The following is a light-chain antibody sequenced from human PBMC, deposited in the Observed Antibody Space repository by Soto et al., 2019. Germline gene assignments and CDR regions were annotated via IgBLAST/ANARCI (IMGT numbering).Light chain of an antibody. V-gene: IGLV1-40*01. J-gene: IGLJ1*01. CDR1: SSNVGAGYD. CDR2: GNN. Sequence: QSVLTQPPSVFGAPGQRVTISCTGSSSNVGAGYDVHWYQQIPGTAPKLLIYGNNNRPSGVPDRFSGSKSGASASLAISGLQPEDEADYYCQSYEDLVTTVFGTGNKVTVL. CDR3: QSYEDLVTTV.